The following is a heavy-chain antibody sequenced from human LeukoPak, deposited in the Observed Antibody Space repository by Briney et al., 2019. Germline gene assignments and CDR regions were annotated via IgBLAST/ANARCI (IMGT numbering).Heavy chain of an antibody. J-gene: IGHJ4*02. D-gene: IGHD3-16*01. V-gene: IGHV1-2*02. CDR1: GYTFTGYY. CDR3: ARSPDPYPYYFDY. Sequence: GASVKVCCKASGYTFTGYYMHWVRQAPGQGLEWMGWINPNRGGTNYAQKFQGRVTMTRDTSISTAYMELSRLRSDDTAVYYCARSPDPYPYYFDYWGQGTLVTVSS. CDR2: INPNRGGT.